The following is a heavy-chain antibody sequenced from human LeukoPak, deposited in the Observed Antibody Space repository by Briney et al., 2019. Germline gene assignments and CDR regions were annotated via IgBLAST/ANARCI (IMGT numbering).Heavy chain of an antibody. V-gene: IGHV4-4*07. J-gene: IGHJ3*02. CDR1: GGSISSYY. CDR2: IYTSGST. D-gene: IGHD1-26*01. Sequence: SENLSLTCTVSGGSISSYYWSWIRQPAGKGLEWIGRIYTSGSTNYNPSLKSRVTMSVDTSKNQFSLKLSSVTAADTAVYYCARDLRAGFSGSHPDAFDIWGQGTMVTVSS. CDR3: ARDLRAGFSGSHPDAFDI.